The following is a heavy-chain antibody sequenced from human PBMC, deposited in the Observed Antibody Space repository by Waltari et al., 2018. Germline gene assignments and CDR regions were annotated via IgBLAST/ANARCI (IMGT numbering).Heavy chain of an antibody. CDR2: IRSKANSYAT. Sequence: EVQLVESGGGFVQPGGSLKLSCAASGFTFSGSAMHWVRQASGKGLEWVGRIRSKANSYATAYAASVKGRFTISRDDSKNTAYLQMNSLKTEDTAVYYCTRAEVYAMNPWDYWGQGTLVTVSS. D-gene: IGHD2-8*01. CDR1: GFTFSGSA. CDR3: TRAEVYAMNPWDY. V-gene: IGHV3-73*01. J-gene: IGHJ4*02.